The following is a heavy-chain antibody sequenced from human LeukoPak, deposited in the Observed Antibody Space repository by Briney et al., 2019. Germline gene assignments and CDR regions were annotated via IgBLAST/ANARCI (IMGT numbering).Heavy chain of an antibody. CDR2: INPNSGGT. J-gene: IGHJ5*02. D-gene: IGHD2-15*01. CDR1: GYTFTGYY. V-gene: IGHV1-2*02. Sequence: ASVKVSCKASGYTFTGYYMHWVRQAPGQGLEWMGWINPNSGGTNYAQHFQGRVTVTTDTSISTAYMELTRLTSDDTAVYYCARTVVASTPDYNWFDPWGQGTLVTVSS. CDR3: ARTVVASTPDYNWFDP.